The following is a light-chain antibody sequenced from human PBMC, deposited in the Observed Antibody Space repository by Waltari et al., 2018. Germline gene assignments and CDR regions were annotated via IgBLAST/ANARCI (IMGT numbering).Light chain of an antibody. CDR3: AAWDYNLTGVV. J-gene: IGLJ2*01. CDR1: SSNIGSDF. Sequence: QSLLTQPPSASGTPGERVILSCSGSSSNIGSDFVYWYHQVPGTDPQTLIYQNVERPSADPDRFSGCKAGTAASLAISGLRPQDEGNYYCAAWDYNLTGVVFGGGTRLTVL. V-gene: IGLV1-47*01. CDR2: QNV.